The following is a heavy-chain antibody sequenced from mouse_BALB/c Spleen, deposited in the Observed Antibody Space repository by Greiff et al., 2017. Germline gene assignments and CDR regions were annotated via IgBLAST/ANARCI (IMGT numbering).Heavy chain of an antibody. Sequence: QVQLKQPGAELVKPGTSVKLSCKASGYNFTSYWINWVKLRPGQGLEWIGDIYPGSGSTNYNEKFKSKATLTVDTSSSTAYMQLSSLASEDSALYYCARTYGYPFDYWGQGTTLTVSS. J-gene: IGHJ2*01. D-gene: IGHD1-2*01. CDR2: IYPGSGST. V-gene: IGHV1-55*01. CDR1: GYNFTSYW. CDR3: ARTYGYPFDY.